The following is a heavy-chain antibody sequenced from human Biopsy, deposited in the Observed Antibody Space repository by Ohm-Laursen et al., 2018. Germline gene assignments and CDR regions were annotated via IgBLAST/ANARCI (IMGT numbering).Heavy chain of an antibody. D-gene: IGHD4-23*01. Sequence: SDTLSLTCTVSGGSFTGHYWSWIRQPPGKGLEWIGHISYTGYTSYKSSLKSRVTISSDTSRKHFSLRLTSLAAADTAVYYCARGSNEYGGLYFPHWGQGTLVTASS. CDR3: ARGSNEYGGLYFPH. J-gene: IGHJ1*01. CDR1: GGSFTGHY. V-gene: IGHV4-59*11. CDR2: ISYTGYT.